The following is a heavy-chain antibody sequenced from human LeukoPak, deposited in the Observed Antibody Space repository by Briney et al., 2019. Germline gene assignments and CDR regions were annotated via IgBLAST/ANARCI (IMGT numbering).Heavy chain of an antibody. D-gene: IGHD3-22*01. V-gene: IGHV3-23*01. J-gene: IGHJ3*02. CDR1: GFTFTRSA. Sequence: QPGGSLRLSCAASGFTFTRSAMKWVRHAPGKGLEWVSTISGPGDNTYYAASVKGRFTISRDNSKSTVYLQMNSLRAGDTAVYYCARDVAYYYDSSGYHHGAFDIWGQGTMVTVSS. CDR2: ISGPGDNT. CDR3: ARDVAYYYDSSGYHHGAFDI.